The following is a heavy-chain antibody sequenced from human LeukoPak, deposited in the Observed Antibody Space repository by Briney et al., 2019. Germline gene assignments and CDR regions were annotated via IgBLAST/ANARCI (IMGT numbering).Heavy chain of an antibody. J-gene: IGHJ4*02. CDR3: ARRGSYGYYFDY. D-gene: IGHD5-18*01. V-gene: IGHV4-61*08. CDR1: GGSISSGGYY. CDR2: IYHSGST. Sequence: SETLSLTCTVSGGSISSGGYYWSWIRQPPGKGLEWIGYIYHSGSTNYNPSLKSRVTISVDTSKNQFALKLSSVTAADTAAYYCARRGSYGYYFDYWGQGTLVTVSS.